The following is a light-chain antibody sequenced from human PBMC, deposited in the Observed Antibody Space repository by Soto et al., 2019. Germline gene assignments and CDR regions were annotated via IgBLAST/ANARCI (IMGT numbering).Light chain of an antibody. CDR2: ETS. CDR3: QQYGSSLYT. Sequence: EIVLTQSPGTLSLSPGERATLSCRASQSVSSSYLAWYQQKPGQAPRLLIFETSSRATGIPDRFSGSGSGADFTLTISRLEPEDFAVYDCQQYGSSLYTFGQGTKLEI. V-gene: IGKV3-20*01. J-gene: IGKJ2*01. CDR1: QSVSSSY.